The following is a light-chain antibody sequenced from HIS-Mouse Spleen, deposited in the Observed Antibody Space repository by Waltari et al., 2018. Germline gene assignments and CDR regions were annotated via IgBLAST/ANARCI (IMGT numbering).Light chain of an antibody. V-gene: IGLV3-21*03. CDR2: ADS. CDR1: NIGSKS. Sequence: SYVLTQPPSVSVAPGKTARITCGGNNIGSKSVHWYQQKPGQAPVLVVYADSDRPSGFPEGFSGSNSGNTATLTISRVEAGDEADYYCQVWDSSSDHVVFGGGTKLTVL. CDR3: QVWDSSSDHVV. J-gene: IGLJ2*01.